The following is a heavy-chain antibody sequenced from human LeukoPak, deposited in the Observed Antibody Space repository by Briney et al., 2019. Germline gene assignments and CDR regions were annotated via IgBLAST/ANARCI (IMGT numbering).Heavy chain of an antibody. V-gene: IGHV4-61*02. Sequence: ASETLSLTCTVSGGSISSGSYYWSWIRQPAGKGLEWIGRIYTSGSTNYNPSLKSRVTISVDTSKNQFSLKLSSVTAADTAVYYCARGGLGVLYYDSSGYYVGAFDIWGQGTMVTVSS. CDR2: IYTSGST. D-gene: IGHD3-22*01. J-gene: IGHJ3*02. CDR1: GGSISSGSYY. CDR3: ARGGLGVLYYDSSGYYVGAFDI.